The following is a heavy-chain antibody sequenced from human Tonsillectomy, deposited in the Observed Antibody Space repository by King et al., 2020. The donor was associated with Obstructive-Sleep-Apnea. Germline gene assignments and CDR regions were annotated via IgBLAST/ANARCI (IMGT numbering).Heavy chain of an antibody. V-gene: IGHV4-30-4*01. D-gene: IGHD3-22*01. CDR2: IYDSVST. J-gene: IGHJ4*02. CDR1: GGSISSGDYY. CDR3: ARDYYDSSGYYPIYYFDY. Sequence: QLQESGPGLVKPSQTLSLTCTVSGGSISSGDYYWRWIRQPPGKGLEWIGYIYDSVSTYYNPSLKSRVTISVDTSKNQFSLKLSSVTAADTAVYYCARDYYDSSGYYPIYYFDYWGQGTLVTVSS.